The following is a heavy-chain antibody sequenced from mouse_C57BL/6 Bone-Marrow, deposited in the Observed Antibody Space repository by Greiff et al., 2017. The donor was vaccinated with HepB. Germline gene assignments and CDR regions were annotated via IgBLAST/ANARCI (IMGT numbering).Heavy chain of an antibody. D-gene: IGHD2-1*01. CDR3: ARDGNYSYYFDY. V-gene: IGHV5-6*01. CDR1: GFTFSSYG. CDR2: ISSGGSTI. Sequence: DVHLVESGGDLVKPGGSLKLSCAASGFTFSSYGMSWVRQTPDKRLEWVATISSGGSTIYYADTVKGRFTISRDNAKNTLFLQMTSLRSEDTAMYYCARDGNYSYYFDYWGQGTTLTVSS. J-gene: IGHJ2*01.